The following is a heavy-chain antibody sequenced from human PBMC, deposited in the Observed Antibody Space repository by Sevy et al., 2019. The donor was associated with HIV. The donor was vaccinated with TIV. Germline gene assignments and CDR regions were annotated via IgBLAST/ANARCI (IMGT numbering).Heavy chain of an antibody. CDR2: ISSGSSYI. CDR1: GFTFSTYT. V-gene: IGHV3-21*06. Sequence: GGSLRLSCAASGFTFSTYTMNWVRQAPGKGLEWVSSISSGSSYIYYADSVKGRFTISRDSSKNTVYLQMNSLRGEDTAVYYCAKRPTAAWGQGTLVTVSS. CDR3: AKRPTAA. J-gene: IGHJ5*02.